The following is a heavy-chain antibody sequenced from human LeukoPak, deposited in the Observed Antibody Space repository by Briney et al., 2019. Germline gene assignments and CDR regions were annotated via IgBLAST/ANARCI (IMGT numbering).Heavy chain of an antibody. CDR3: ARRKETAEDY. J-gene: IGHJ4*02. CDR1: GFTFSSYS. CDR2: ISSSSTTI. Sequence: GGSLRLSCAASGFTFSSYSMNWVRQAPGKGLEWVSSISSSSTTIYYADSVKGRFTISRDNSKNTLYLQMNSLRAEDTAVYYCARRKETAEDYWGQGTLVTVSS. V-gene: IGHV3-48*01.